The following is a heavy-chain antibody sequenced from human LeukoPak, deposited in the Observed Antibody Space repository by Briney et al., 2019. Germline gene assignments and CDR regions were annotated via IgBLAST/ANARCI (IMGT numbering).Heavy chain of an antibody. CDR2: MNPNSGNT. J-gene: IGHJ4*02. CDR1: GYTFTSYD. Sequence: ALVRLSCKASGYTFTSYDINWVRQATGQGLEWMGWMNPNSGNTGYAQKFQGRVTMTRNTSISTAYMELSSLRSEDTAVYYCARETLSYDILTGYHKAIDYWGQGTLERVSS. CDR3: ARETLSYDILTGYHKAIDY. V-gene: IGHV1-8*01. D-gene: IGHD3-9*01.